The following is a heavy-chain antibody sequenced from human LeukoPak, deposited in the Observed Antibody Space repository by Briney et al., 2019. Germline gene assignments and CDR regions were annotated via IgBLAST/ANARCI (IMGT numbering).Heavy chain of an antibody. V-gene: IGHV4-59*01. Sequence: PSETLSLTCTVSGDSIRNSYWSWIRQPPGKGLEWIGYIYYSGRNDYNPSLKSRLTISLDTSKNQFSLRLSSVTAADTAVYYCARVTVTANAFDIWGQGTMVTVSS. CDR2: IYYSGRN. CDR3: ARVTVTANAFDI. CDR1: GDSIRNSY. D-gene: IGHD4-17*01. J-gene: IGHJ3*02.